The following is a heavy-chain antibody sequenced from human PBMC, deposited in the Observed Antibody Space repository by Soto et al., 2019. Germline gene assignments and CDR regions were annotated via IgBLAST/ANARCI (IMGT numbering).Heavy chain of an antibody. J-gene: IGHJ3*02. V-gene: IGHV1-46*03. D-gene: IGHD6-6*01. CDR2: INPSGGST. Sequence: VKVSCKASGYTFTSYYMHWVRQAPGQGLEWMGIINPSGGSTSYAQKFQGRVTMTRDASTSTVYMELSSLRSEDTAVYYCAREIAAPDAFDIWGQGTMVTVSS. CDR1: GYTFTSYY. CDR3: AREIAAPDAFDI.